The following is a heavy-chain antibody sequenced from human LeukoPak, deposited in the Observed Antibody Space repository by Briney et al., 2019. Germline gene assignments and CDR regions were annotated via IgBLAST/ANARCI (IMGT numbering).Heavy chain of an antibody. CDR2: IKQDGSEK. Sequence: GGSLRLSCAGSGFTFSSYWMSWVRQAPGKGLEWVANIKQDGSEKYYVDSVKGRFTISRDNAMSSLYLQMSSLKVEDTAHYYCAKIAVPIPGRYHIDVWGKGITVTVSS. D-gene: IGHD2-2*02. CDR1: GFTFSSYW. CDR3: AKIAVPIPGRYHIDV. J-gene: IGHJ6*03. V-gene: IGHV3-7*03.